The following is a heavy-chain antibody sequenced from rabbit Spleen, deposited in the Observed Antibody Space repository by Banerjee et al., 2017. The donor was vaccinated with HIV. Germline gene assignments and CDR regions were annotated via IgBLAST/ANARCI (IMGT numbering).Heavy chain of an antibody. CDR3: ARDLAGVIGWNFGW. Sequence: GSLTLTCTASGVSFSNNYYMRWVRQAPGKGLEWIGDIYPIFGTTSYASWVNGRFTISSDNDQNTVDLQMNSLTAADTATYFCARDLAGVIGWNFGWWGPGTLVTVS. CDR2: IYPIFGTT. J-gene: IGHJ4*01. CDR1: GVSFSNNYY. D-gene: IGHD4-1*01. V-gene: IGHV1S43*01.